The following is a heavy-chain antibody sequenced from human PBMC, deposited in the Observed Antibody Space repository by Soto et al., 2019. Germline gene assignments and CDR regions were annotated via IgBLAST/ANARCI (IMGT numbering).Heavy chain of an antibody. V-gene: IGHV3-23*01. CDR1: GFTFSSYG. D-gene: IGHD6-19*01. J-gene: IGHJ4*02. Sequence: GGSLRLSCAASGFTFSSYGMSWVRQAPGKGLEWVSAISSSGGNTYYADSVKGRFTLSRDNSKNTLYLQMNSLRGEDTAVYYCAKGTLPVAGRVYFDHWGQGTLVTVSS. CDR2: ISSSGGNT. CDR3: AKGTLPVAGRVYFDH.